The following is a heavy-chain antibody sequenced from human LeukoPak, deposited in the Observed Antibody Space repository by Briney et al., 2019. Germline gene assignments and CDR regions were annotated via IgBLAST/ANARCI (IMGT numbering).Heavy chain of an antibody. D-gene: IGHD3-22*01. CDR3: TTDGPDYYDSSGYYYNTY. V-gene: IGHV3-15*01. J-gene: IGHJ4*02. Sequence: GGSLRLSCGASGFTFSNGWMSWGRQAPGEGGEGGGRIKRKTDAGTTAYAAPVKRTFTISRDDSKNTLYLQMNSLKTEDTAVYYCTTDGPDYYDSSGYYYNTYWGQGTLVTVSS. CDR2: IKRKTDAGTT. CDR1: GFTFSNGW.